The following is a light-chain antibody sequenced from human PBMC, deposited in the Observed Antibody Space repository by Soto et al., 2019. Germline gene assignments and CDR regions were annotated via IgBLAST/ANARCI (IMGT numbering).Light chain of an antibody. CDR2: SAS. Sequence: AIQMTQSPSSLSAFVGDRVTITCRASQDIRNELGWYQQKPGKAPKLLLYSASSLQSGVPSRFSGSGSGTHFTLTISSLQPEYFAAYYCLQDHNYPRTFGQGTKVEIK. V-gene: IGKV1-6*01. J-gene: IGKJ1*01. CDR3: LQDHNYPRT. CDR1: QDIRNE.